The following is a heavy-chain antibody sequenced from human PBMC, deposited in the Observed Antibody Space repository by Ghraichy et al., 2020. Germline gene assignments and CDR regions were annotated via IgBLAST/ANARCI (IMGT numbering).Heavy chain of an antibody. CDR3: ARASAVVRYYYYDAMYV. CDR2: ITSSSRFI. CDR1: GFAFSSYN. Sequence: LSLTCEASGFAFSSYNSNWVRQAPGKGPEWISYITSSSRFITYADSVKGRFTISRDNAKNSLYLQMNSLRDEDSGVYYCARASAVVRYYYYDAMYVWGHVTPVTLSS. V-gene: IGHV3-48*02. D-gene: IGHD4-23*01. J-gene: IGHJ6*02.